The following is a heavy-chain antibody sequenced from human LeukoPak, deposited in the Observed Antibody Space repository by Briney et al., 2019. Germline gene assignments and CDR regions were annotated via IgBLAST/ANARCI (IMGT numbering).Heavy chain of an antibody. CDR1: GGSISSYY. Sequence: PSETLSLTCTVSGGSISSYYWSWLRQPPGKGLEWIAYRHHSGSSNYNPSLESRVTVSVDMSNNQFSLRVTSVTAADTAVYYCARVVGSGWNYFDSWGQGTLVTVSS. V-gene: IGHV4-59*01. CDR2: RHHSGSS. J-gene: IGHJ4*02. D-gene: IGHD6-19*01. CDR3: ARVVGSGWNYFDS.